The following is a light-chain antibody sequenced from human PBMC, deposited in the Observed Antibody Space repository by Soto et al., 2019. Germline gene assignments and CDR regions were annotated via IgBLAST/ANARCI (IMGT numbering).Light chain of an antibody. J-gene: IGLJ2*01. V-gene: IGLV4-69*01. CDR3: QSWDTGIHRV. CDR1: SGHSTYA. Sequence: QSVLAQSASASASLGASVKLTCTLSSGHSTYAIAWHQQQPEEGPRYLMKLNSDGSHTKGDGIPDRFSGSSSGAERYLSISSHQSEDEADYYCQSWDTGIHRVFGGGTQVTVL. CDR2: LNSDGSH.